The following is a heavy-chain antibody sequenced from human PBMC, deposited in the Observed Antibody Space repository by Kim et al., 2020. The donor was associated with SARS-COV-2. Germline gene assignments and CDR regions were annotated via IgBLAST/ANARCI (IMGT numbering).Heavy chain of an antibody. D-gene: IGHD3-10*01. Sequence: SVKVSCKASGGTFSSYAISWVRQAPGQGLEWMGGIIPIFGTANYAQKFQGRVTITADESTSTAYMELSSLRSEDTAVYYCARDLRTYYGSGSYYSTMNTNDYWGQGTLVTVSS. CDR2: IIPIFGTA. J-gene: IGHJ4*02. V-gene: IGHV1-69*13. CDR3: ARDLRTYYGSGSYYSTMNTNDY. CDR1: GGTFSSYA.